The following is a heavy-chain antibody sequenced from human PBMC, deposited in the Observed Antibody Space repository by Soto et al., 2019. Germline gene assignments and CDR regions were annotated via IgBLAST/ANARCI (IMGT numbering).Heavy chain of an antibody. Sequence: GESLKISCKGSGYSFTSYWICWVRQMPGKGLXWMXXXXPGDXDXXXXXXFQGQVTISADKSISTAYLQWSSLKASDTAMYYCASSRWNYAKYFDYWGQGTLVPVSS. CDR1: GYSFTSYW. D-gene: IGHD1-7*01. CDR2: XXPGDXDX. CDR3: ASSRWNYAKYFDY. V-gene: IGHV5-51*01. J-gene: IGHJ4*02.